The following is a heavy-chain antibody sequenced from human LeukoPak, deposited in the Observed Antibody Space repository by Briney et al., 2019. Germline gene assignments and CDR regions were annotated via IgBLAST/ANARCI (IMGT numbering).Heavy chain of an antibody. D-gene: IGHD3-22*01. Sequence: GGSLRLSCAASGFTVSGNYMSWVRQAPGKGLVWVSRISDGGSTTTYADSVKGRFTISRDNAKNTLYLQMNGLRAEDTAVYYCSRSAYYDGSGNYYDYWGQGTLVTVSS. V-gene: IGHV3-74*01. CDR2: ISDGGSTT. J-gene: IGHJ4*02. CDR3: SRSAYYDGSGNYYDY. CDR1: GFTVSGNY.